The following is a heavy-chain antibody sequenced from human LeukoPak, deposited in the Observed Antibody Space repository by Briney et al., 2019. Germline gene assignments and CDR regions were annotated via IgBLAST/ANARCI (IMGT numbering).Heavy chain of an antibody. V-gene: IGHV3-9*01. J-gene: IGHJ4*02. CDR1: GFTFDDYA. CDR2: ISWNSGSI. CDR3: AKGSWFDY. Sequence: GRSLRLSCAACGFTFDDYAMHWVRQAPGKGLGWVSGISWNSGSIGYADSVKGRFTISRDNAKNSLYLQMNSLRAEDTALYYCAKGSWFDYWGQGTLVTDSS.